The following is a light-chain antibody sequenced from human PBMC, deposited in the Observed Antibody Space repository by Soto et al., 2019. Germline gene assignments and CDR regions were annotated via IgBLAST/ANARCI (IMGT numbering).Light chain of an antibody. V-gene: IGKV1-5*03. CDR2: TAS. J-gene: IGKJ1*01. Sequence: IQMTQSPSTVSASVGDRVAITCRASQSIGIWLAWYQQKPGKAPRFVIYTASTLLGGVPSRFSGSGSGTEFPLTISSLQPDDFATYYCQQYRDYSWTFGQGTKVEIK. CDR1: QSIGIW. CDR3: QQYRDYSWT.